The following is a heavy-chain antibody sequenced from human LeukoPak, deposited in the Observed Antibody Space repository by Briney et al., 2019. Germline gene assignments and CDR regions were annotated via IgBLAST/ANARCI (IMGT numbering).Heavy chain of an antibody. Sequence: SETLSLTCPVSGGSIISYYWSWIRQPPGKGLEWIGYIYYSGSTNYNPSLKSRVTISVDTSKNQFSLKLSSVTAADTAVYYCARGPPGGYYYGMDVWGQGTTVTVSS. J-gene: IGHJ6*02. CDR1: GGSIISYY. D-gene: IGHD2-15*01. CDR2: IYYSGST. CDR3: ARGPPGGYYYGMDV. V-gene: IGHV4-59*01.